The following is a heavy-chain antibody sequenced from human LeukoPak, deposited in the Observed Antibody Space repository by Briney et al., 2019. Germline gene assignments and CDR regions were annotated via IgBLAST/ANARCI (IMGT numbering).Heavy chain of an antibody. V-gene: IGHV1-8*01. CDR2: MNPNSGNT. D-gene: IGHD3-22*01. CDR1: GYTFTSYD. J-gene: IGHJ5*02. CDR3: AREDYYDSSGYYDWFDP. Sequence: ASVTVSCKASGYTFTSYDINWVRQATGQGLGWMGWMNPNSGNTGYAQKFQGRVTMTRNTSISTAYMELSSLRSEDTAVYYCAREDYYDSSGYYDWFDPWGQGTLVTVSS.